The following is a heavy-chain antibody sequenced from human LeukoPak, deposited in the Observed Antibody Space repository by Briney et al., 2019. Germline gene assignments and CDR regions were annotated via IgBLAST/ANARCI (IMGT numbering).Heavy chain of an antibody. Sequence: GGSLRLPCAASGFTFSSYSMNWVRQAPGKGLEWVSSISSSSSYIYYADSVKGRFTISRDNAKNSLYLQMNSLRAEDTAVYYCARVGNKGGDYWGQGTLVTVSS. CDR3: ARVGNKGGDY. D-gene: IGHD2-15*01. CDR2: ISSSSSYI. CDR1: GFTFSSYS. V-gene: IGHV3-21*01. J-gene: IGHJ4*02.